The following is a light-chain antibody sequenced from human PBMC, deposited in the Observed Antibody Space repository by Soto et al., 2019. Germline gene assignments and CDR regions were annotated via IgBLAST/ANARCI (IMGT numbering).Light chain of an antibody. CDR1: SSNIGANY. V-gene: IGLV1-51*02. J-gene: IGLJ1*01. Sequence: QSVLTQPPSASASPGQRVTISCSGSSSNIGANYVSWYQQLPGTAPKLLIYENNKRPSGIPGRLSGSKSGTSATLGITGLQAGDEADYYCGTWDTGLSPFVFGAGTKLTVL. CDR3: GTWDTGLSPFV. CDR2: ENN.